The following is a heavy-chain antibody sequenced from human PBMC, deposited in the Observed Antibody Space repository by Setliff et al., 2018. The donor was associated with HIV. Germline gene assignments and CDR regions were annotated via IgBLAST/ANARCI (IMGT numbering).Heavy chain of an antibody. Sequence: PSETLSLTCTVSGGSISSSSYYWGWIRQPPGKGLEWIGSIYYSGSTYYNPSLKSRVTISVDTSKNQFSLKLSSVTAADTSVYYCATYSSSWPDYWGQGTLVTVS. CDR2: IYYSGST. CDR3: ATYSSSWPDY. V-gene: IGHV4-39*01. D-gene: IGHD6-13*01. CDR1: GGSISSSSYY. J-gene: IGHJ4*02.